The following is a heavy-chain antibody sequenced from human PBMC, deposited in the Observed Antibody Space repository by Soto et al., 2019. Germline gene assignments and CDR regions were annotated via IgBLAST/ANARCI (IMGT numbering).Heavy chain of an antibody. J-gene: IGHJ3*02. CDR2: ISGSGGST. CDR3: AKGLAEWLRLGRDDAFDI. D-gene: IGHD5-12*01. V-gene: IGHV3-23*01. Sequence: QPGGSLRLSCAASGFTFSSYAMSWVRQAPGKGLEWVSAISGSGGSTYYADSVKGRFTISRDNSKNTLYLQMNSLRAEDTAVYYCAKGLAEWLRLGRDDAFDIWGQGTMVTVSS. CDR1: GFTFSSYA.